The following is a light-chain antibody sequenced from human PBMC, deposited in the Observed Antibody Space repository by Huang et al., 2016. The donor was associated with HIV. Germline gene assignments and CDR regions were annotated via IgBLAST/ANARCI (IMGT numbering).Light chain of an antibody. CDR2: DTS. J-gene: IGKJ3*01. CDR3: QHHDNLPFT. Sequence: DIQMTQSPSSLSASIGDRVTITCQASQDISNYLNWYQQKPGKATRLLIYDTSNLETGVPSRCSGSGSGTDFTFTISSLQPEDIATYYCQHHDNLPFTFGPGTKVDIK. CDR1: QDISNY. V-gene: IGKV1-33*01.